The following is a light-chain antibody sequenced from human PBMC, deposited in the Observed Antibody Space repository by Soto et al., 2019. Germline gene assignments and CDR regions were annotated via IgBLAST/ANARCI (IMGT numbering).Light chain of an antibody. Sequence: DTQMTQSPSSLSASVGDRGTITCRASQGISNYLAWYQQKQGKVPKLXIYAASTLQSGVPSRFSGSGAGTDFTLTISSLEPEDFAVDDCQQRSNWPLTFGGGTKVDIK. CDR1: QGISNY. J-gene: IGKJ4*01. CDR3: QQRSNWPLT. CDR2: AAS. V-gene: IGKV1-27*01.